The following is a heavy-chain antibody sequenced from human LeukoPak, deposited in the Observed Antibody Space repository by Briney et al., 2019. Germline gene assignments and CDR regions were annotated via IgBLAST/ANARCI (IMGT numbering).Heavy chain of an antibody. CDR1: GGSFSGYY. D-gene: IGHD3-3*01. Sequence: KPSETPSLTCAVYGGSFSGYYWSWIRQPPGKGLEWIGEINHSGSTNYNPSLKSRVTISVDTSKNQFSLKLSSVTAADTAVYYCARAPFGVVHLFDYWGQGTLVTVSS. J-gene: IGHJ4*02. CDR2: INHSGST. V-gene: IGHV4-34*01. CDR3: ARAPFGVVHLFDY.